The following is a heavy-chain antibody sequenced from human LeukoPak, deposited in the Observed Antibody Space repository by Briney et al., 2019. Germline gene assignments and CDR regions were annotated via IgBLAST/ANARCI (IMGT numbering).Heavy chain of an antibody. CDR1: GGSFSGYY. Sequence: PSETLSLTCAVYGGSFSGYYWSWIRQPPGKGLEWIGEINHSGSTNYNPSFKSRVTISVDTSKNQFSLKLSSVTAADTAVYYCASGNGYPYYYYYMDVWGKGTTVTVSS. J-gene: IGHJ6*03. D-gene: IGHD5-24*01. V-gene: IGHV4-34*01. CDR2: INHSGST. CDR3: ASGNGYPYYYYYMDV.